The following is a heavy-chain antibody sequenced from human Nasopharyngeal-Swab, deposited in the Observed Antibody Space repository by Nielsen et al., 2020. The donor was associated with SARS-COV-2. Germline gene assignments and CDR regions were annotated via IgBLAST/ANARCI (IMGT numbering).Heavy chain of an antibody. CDR1: GFTFSSYS. V-gene: IGHV3-21*01. J-gene: IGHJ4*02. D-gene: IGHD3-16*01. CDR2: ISSSSSYI. Sequence: GESLKISCAASGFTFSSYSMNWVRQAPGKGLEWVSSISSSSSYIYYADSVKGRFTISRDNAKNSLYLQMNSLRAEDTAVYYCTRDIAGRYGYWGRGTLVTVSS. CDR3: TRDIAGRYGY.